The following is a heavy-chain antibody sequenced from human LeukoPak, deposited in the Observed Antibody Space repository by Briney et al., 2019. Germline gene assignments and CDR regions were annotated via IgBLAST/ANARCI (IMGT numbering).Heavy chain of an antibody. D-gene: IGHD2-2*01. V-gene: IGHV4-34*01. CDR3: ARVRTSSLLGYFYMDA. CDR1: GGSISAYY. Sequence: SETLSLTCGVYGGSISAYYWSWVRQPPGKGLDWIGEIDHSGSANYNSSLKPRVTLSVDTSKKKFSLRLTSVTAADTAVYFCARVRTSSLLGYFYMDAWGKGATVTVSS. CDR2: IDHSGSA. J-gene: IGHJ6*03.